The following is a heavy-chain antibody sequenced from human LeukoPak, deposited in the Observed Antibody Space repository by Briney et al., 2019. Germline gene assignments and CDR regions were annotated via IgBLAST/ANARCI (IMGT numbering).Heavy chain of an antibody. CDR1: GFTFSSYW. CDR2: IKQDGSEK. J-gene: IGHJ3*02. CDR3: ARDILSGMGAFDI. Sequence: GSLRLSCAASGFTFSSYWMSWVRQAPGKGLEWVANIKQDGSEKYYVDSVKGRFTISRDNAKNSLHLQMNSLRAEDTAVYYCARDILSGMGAFDIWGQGTMVTVSS. V-gene: IGHV3-7*03. D-gene: IGHD3-16*02.